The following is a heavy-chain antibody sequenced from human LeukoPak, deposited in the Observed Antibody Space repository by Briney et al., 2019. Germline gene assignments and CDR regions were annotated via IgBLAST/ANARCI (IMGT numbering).Heavy chain of an antibody. CDR1: GGSISSSSYY. CDR3: ARLGLGYCSGGSCPKFDY. CDR2: IYYSGST. V-gene: IGHV4-39*01. Sequence: PSETLSLTCTVSGGSISSSSYYWGWIRQPPGKGLEWIGSIYYSGSTHYNPSLKSRVTISVDTSKNQFSLKLSSVTAADTAVYYCARLGLGYCSGGSCPKFDYWGQGTLVTVSS. J-gene: IGHJ4*02. D-gene: IGHD2-15*01.